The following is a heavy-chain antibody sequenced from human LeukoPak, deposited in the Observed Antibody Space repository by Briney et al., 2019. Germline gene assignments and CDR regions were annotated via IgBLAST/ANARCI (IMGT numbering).Heavy chain of an antibody. J-gene: IGHJ4*02. V-gene: IGHV1-69*04. D-gene: IGHD6-13*01. CDR3: ARDLGIAAAGTLSDY. Sequence: SVKVSCKASGGTFSSYAISWVRQAPGQGLEWMGRIIPILGIANYAQKFQGRVTITADKSTSTAYMELSSLRSEDTAVYYCARDLGIAAAGTLSDYWGQGTLATVSS. CDR2: IIPILGIA. CDR1: GGTFSSYA.